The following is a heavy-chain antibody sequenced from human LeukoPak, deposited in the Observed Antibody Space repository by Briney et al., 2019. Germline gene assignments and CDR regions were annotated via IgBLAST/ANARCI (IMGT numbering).Heavy chain of an antibody. Sequence: PSDTLSLTCTVSGRSIRSVYWNWIRQSAGKGLKWIGRIYATDLTNYNPSLKSRVTLSVDMSRNELSLTLKSVTAADTAVYYCARGFGSGTSPIDLWGQGALVTVSS. V-gene: IGHV4-4*07. J-gene: IGHJ5*02. CDR3: ARGFGSGTSPIDL. CDR2: IYATDLT. CDR1: GRSIRSVY. D-gene: IGHD3-10*01.